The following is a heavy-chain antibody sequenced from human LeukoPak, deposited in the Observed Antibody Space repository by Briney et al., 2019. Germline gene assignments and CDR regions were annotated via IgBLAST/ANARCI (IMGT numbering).Heavy chain of an antibody. CDR2: IKSKTDGGTT. CDR3: TYDILTGYYGPDY. V-gene: IGHV3-15*01. D-gene: IGHD3-9*01. J-gene: IGHJ4*02. Sequence: GGSLRLSCAASGFTFSTYAMSWVRQAPGKGLEWVGRIKSKTDGGTTDYAAPVKGRFTISRDDSKNTLYLQMNSLKTEDTAVYYCTYDILTGYYGPDYWGQGILVTVSS. CDR1: GFTFSTYA.